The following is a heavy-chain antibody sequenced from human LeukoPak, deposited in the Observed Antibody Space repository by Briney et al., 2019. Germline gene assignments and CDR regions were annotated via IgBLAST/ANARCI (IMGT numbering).Heavy chain of an antibody. Sequence: ASVKVSFKASGYTFTSYGISWVRQAPGQGLEWMGWTSAYNGNTNYAQKLQGRVTMTTDTSTSTAYMELRSLRSDDTAVYYCARSRDFWSGSSNWFDPWGQGTLVSVSA. D-gene: IGHD3-3*01. CDR3: ARSRDFWSGSSNWFDP. J-gene: IGHJ5*02. V-gene: IGHV1-18*01. CDR1: GYTFTSYG. CDR2: TSAYNGNT.